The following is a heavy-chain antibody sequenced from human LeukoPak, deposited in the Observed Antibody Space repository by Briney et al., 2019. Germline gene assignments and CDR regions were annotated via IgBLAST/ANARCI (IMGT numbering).Heavy chain of an antibody. V-gene: IGHV4-34*01. Sequence: SETLSLTCAVYGGSFSGYYWSWIRQPPGKGLEWIGEINHSGSTNYNPSLKSRVTISVGTSKNQFSLKLSSVTAADTAVYYCARRRYSSGWYYFDYWGQGTLVTVSS. J-gene: IGHJ4*02. D-gene: IGHD6-19*01. CDR1: GGSFSGYY. CDR2: INHSGST. CDR3: ARRRYSSGWYYFDY.